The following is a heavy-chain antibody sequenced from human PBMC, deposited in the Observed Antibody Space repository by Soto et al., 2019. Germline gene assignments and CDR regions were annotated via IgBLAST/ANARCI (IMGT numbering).Heavy chain of an antibody. CDR2: INSGGTTI. D-gene: IGHD4-17*01. J-gene: IGHJ6*02. V-gene: IGHV3-48*02. CDR3: ARDRGTVTNDVGQDDGMDV. Sequence: EVQLVQSGGDLVQPGGSLRLSCAASGFTFSAYNMNWVRQAPGKGLEWVAYINSGGTTIYYADSVKGRFTVSRDNAKNSLFLQMNSLRDEDTAIYYCARDRGTVTNDVGQDDGMDVWGQGTTVTVSS. CDR1: GFTFSAYN.